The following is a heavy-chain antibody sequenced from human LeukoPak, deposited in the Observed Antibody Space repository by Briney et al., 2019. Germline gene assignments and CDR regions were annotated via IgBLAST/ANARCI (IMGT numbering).Heavy chain of an antibody. CDR2: INPSGGST. V-gene: IGHV1-46*01. CDR3: AREEFGLNPDTPHWFDP. Sequence: ASVKVSCKASGYTFTSYYMHWVRQAPGQGLEWMGIINPSGGSTSYAQKFQGRVTMTRDTSTSTVYMELSSLRSEDTAVYYCAREEFGLNPDTPHWFDPWGQGTLVTVSS. D-gene: IGHD3-10*01. CDR1: GYTFTSYY. J-gene: IGHJ5*02.